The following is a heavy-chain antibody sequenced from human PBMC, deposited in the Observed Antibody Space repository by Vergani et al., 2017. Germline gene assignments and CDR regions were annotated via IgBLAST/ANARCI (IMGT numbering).Heavy chain of an antibody. CDR1: GFTFDDYA. V-gene: IGHV3-9*01. CDR2: ISWNSGSI. Sequence: EVQLVESGGGLVQPGRSLRLSCAASGFTFDDYAMHWVRQAPGKGLEWVSGISWNSGSIGYADSVKGRFTISRDNAKNSLYLQMNSLRSEDTAVYYCARGVDKNPYYYYYYMDVWGKGTTVTVSS. J-gene: IGHJ6*03. CDR3: ARGVDKNPYYYYYYMDV. D-gene: IGHD2-21*01.